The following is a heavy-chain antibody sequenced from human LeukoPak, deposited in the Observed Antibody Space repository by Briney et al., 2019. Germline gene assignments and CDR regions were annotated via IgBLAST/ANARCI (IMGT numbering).Heavy chain of an antibody. D-gene: IGHD3-10*01. V-gene: IGHV4-59*08. J-gene: IGHJ4*02. CDR2: IYYSGST. CDR1: GGSISNYY. CDR3: AKHYMGSSYNRGLDY. Sequence: PSETLSLTCTVSGGSISNYYWSWIRQPPGKGLEWIGYIYYSGSTNYNPSLKSRVTISVDTSKNQFSLKLSSVTAAGTAIYYCAKHYMGSSYNRGLDYWGQGTLVTVSS.